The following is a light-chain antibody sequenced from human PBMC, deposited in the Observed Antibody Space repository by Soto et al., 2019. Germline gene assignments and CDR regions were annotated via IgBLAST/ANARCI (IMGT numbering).Light chain of an antibody. CDR2: LGS. Sequence: DIVMTQSPLSLPVTPGEPASISCRSSQSLLHSNGDNYLDWYLQKPGQSPQLLIYLGSNRASGVPDRFSGSGSGTDFTLTISSLQAEDVAVYYCQQYYSTLTFGGGTKVEIK. J-gene: IGKJ4*01. V-gene: IGKV2-28*01. CDR3: QQYYSTLT. CDR1: QSLLHSNGDNY.